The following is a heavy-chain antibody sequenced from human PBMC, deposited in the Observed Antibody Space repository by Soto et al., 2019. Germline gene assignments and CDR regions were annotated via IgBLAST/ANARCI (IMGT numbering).Heavy chain of an antibody. D-gene: IGHD2-2*02. Sequence: GASVKVSCKASGGTFSSYAISWVRQAPGQGLEWMGGIIPIFGTANYAQKFQGRVTITADESTSTAYMELSSLRSEDTAVYYCARGYCSSTSCYNRGYNWFDPWGQGTLVTVSS. J-gene: IGHJ5*02. CDR2: IIPIFGTA. CDR3: ARGYCSSTSCYNRGYNWFDP. CDR1: GGTFSSYA. V-gene: IGHV1-69*13.